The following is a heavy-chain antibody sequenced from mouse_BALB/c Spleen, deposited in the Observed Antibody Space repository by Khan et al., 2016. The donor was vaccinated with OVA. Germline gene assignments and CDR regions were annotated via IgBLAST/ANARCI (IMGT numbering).Heavy chain of an antibody. D-gene: IGHD3-3*01. CDR3: ARTARIKY. CDR2: ISYSGST. J-gene: IGHJ2*01. CDR1: GFSITSGYG. Sequence: EVQLQESGPGLVKPSQSLSLTCTVTGFSITSGYGWNWIRQFPGNKLECMGYISYSGSTNYNPSLTSRISITRDTSKNQFFLQLNSVTTEDTATYYCARTARIKYWGQGTTLTVSS. V-gene: IGHV3-2*02.